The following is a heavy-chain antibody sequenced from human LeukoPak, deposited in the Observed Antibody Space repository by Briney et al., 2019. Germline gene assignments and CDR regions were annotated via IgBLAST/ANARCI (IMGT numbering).Heavy chain of an antibody. V-gene: IGHV1-18*04. J-gene: IGHJ4*02. CDR1: GYTFTYYG. CDR3: ATDKSPIRSRSGSESSPLDN. D-gene: IGHD6-19*01. CDR2: ISGYNGNT. Sequence: GVSVKVSCKTSGYTFTYYGINWVRQAPGRGLEWMGWISGYNGNTKYAQKFQGRVTMTTDTFTNTAYMELRSLRSDDTAMYYCATDKSPIRSRSGSESSPLDNWGQGTLFFVSS.